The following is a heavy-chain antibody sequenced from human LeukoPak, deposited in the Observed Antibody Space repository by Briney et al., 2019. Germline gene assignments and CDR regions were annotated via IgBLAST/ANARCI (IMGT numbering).Heavy chain of an antibody. D-gene: IGHD2-15*01. CDR1: GGSVSSGSYY. V-gene: IGHV4-61*01. CDR2: IYYSGST. CDR3: ARAVVVAATRWFDP. J-gene: IGHJ5*02. Sequence: SETLSLTCTVSGGSVSSGSYYWSWIRQPPGKGLEWIGYIYYSGSTYYNPSLKSRVTISVDTSKNQFSLKLSSVTAADTAVYYCARAVVVAATRWFDPWGQGTLVTVSS.